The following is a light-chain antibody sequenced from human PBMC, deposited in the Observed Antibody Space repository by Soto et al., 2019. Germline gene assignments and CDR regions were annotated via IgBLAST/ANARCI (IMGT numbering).Light chain of an antibody. V-gene: IGKV1-5*03. CDR2: KAS. J-gene: IGKJ2*01. CDR1: QSVSTW. CDR3: QQYDGYSRT. Sequence: DIQMTQSPSTLSASVGDRVTITCRASQSVSTWLAWYQQKPGKAPKLLIYKASSLESGVPSRFSGSGSGTEFTLTISSLQPDDFATYSCQQYDGYSRTFGQGTKLEIK.